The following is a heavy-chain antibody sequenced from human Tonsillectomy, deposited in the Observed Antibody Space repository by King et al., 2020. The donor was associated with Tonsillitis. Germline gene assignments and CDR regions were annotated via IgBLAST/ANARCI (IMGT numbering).Heavy chain of an antibody. D-gene: IGHD4/OR15-4a*01. CDR1: GFTFSGYS. J-gene: IGHJ6*03. V-gene: IGHV3-21*01. CDR2: ISSSSSYI. Sequence: VQLVQSGGGLVKPGGSLRLSCAASGFTFSGYSMNWVRQAPGKGLEWVSSISSSSSYIYYADSVKGRFTISRDNAKNSLYLQMNSLRAEDTAVYYCARGVLGDYSYYMDVWGKGTTVTVSS. CDR3: ARGVLGDYSYYMDV.